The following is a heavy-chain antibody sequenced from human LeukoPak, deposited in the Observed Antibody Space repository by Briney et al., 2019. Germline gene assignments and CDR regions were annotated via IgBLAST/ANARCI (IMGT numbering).Heavy chain of an antibody. CDR1: GYTFTSYY. CDR3: ARDGVAAAGTGYYYYYMDV. V-gene: IGHV1-46*01. Sequence: GASVKVSCKASGYTFTSYYMHWVRQAPGQGLEWMGIINPSGGSTSYAQKFQGRVTMTRDTSTSTVYMELSSLRSEDTAVYYCARDGVAAAGTGYYYYYMDVWGKGTTVTVSS. D-gene: IGHD6-13*01. J-gene: IGHJ6*03. CDR2: INPSGGST.